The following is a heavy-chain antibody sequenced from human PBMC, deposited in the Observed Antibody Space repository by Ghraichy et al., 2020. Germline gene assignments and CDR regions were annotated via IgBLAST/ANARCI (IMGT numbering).Heavy chain of an antibody. Sequence: GGSLRLSCVASGFTFSSYSMNWVRQAPGKGLDWVASISSSSDYIHYADSVKGRFTISRDNAKNSLFLQMNTLGPEDTALYYCASSLTSSVTYYYFMDVWGKGTTVTVSS. CDR1: GFTFSSYS. CDR3: ASSLTSSVTYYYFMDV. CDR2: ISSSSDYI. D-gene: IGHD4-17*01. V-gene: IGHV3-21*06. J-gene: IGHJ6*03.